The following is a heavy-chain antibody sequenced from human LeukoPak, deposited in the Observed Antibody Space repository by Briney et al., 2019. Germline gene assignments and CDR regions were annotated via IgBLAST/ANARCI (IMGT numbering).Heavy chain of an antibody. J-gene: IGHJ4*02. CDR1: GGSLSGYY. Sequence: SETLSLTCAVYGGSLSGYYWSWIRQPPGKGLEWIGEINHSGSTNYNPSLKSRVTISVDTSKNQFSLKLSSVTAADTAVYYCARLIRQLVLDYWGQGTLVTVSS. D-gene: IGHD6-6*01. CDR3: ARLIRQLVLDY. V-gene: IGHV4-34*01. CDR2: INHSGST.